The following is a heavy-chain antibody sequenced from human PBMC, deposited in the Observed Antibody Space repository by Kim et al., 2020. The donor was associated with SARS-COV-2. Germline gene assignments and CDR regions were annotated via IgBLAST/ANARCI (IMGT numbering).Heavy chain of an antibody. V-gene: IGHV4-39*01. CDR1: GGSISSSSYY. CDR3: ARPLNSSGWDEGAFDI. D-gene: IGHD6-19*01. CDR2: IYYSGST. J-gene: IGHJ3*02. Sequence: SETLSLTCTVSGGSISSSSYYWGWIRQPPGKGLEWIGSIYYSGSTYYNPSLKSRVTISVDTSKNQFSLKLSSVTAADTAVYYCARPLNSSGWDEGAFDIWGQGTMVTVSS.